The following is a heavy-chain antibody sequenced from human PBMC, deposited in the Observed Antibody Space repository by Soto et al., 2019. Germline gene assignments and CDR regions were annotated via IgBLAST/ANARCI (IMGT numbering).Heavy chain of an antibody. CDR1: GFTFSSYW. Sequence: GSLRLSCAASGFTFSSYWMHWVRQAPGKGLVWVSRINSDGSSTSYADSVKGRFTISRDNAKNTLYLQMNSLRAEDTAVYYCARGKYSSSSQQYYFDYWGQGTLVTVSS. CDR3: ARGKYSSSSQQYYFDY. D-gene: IGHD6-6*01. V-gene: IGHV3-74*01. CDR2: INSDGSST. J-gene: IGHJ4*02.